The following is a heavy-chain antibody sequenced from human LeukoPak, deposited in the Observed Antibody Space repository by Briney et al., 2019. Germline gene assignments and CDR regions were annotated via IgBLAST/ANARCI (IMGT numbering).Heavy chain of an antibody. J-gene: IGHJ4*02. V-gene: IGHV3-30-3*01. Sequence: GRSLRLSCAASGFTFSSYAMHWVHQAPGKGLEGVAVISYDGSNKYYADSVKGRFTISRDNSKNTLYLQMNSLRAEDTAVYYCARDFREDGDYVFDYWGQGTLVTVSS. CDR1: GFTFSSYA. CDR2: ISYDGSNK. CDR3: ARDFREDGDYVFDY. D-gene: IGHD4-17*01.